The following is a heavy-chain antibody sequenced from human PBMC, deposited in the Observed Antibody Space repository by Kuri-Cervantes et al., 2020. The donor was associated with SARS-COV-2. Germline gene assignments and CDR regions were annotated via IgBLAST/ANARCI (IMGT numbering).Heavy chain of an antibody. CDR1: GFTFISTA. V-gene: IGHV3-30*18. Sequence: GESLKISCADSGFTFISTAMHWVRQAPGKGLEWVAVISYDGSTKYYADSVKGRFTISRDNSKDTLSLQMNSLRAEDTALYYCVKDRQGLGYSGMDVWGPGATVTVSS. CDR2: ISYDGSTK. J-gene: IGHJ6*01. CDR3: VKDRQGLGYSGMDV. D-gene: IGHD2-21*01.